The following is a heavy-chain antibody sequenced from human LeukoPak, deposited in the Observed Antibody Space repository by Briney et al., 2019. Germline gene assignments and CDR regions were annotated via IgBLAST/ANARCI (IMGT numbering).Heavy chain of an antibody. CDR3: ARWEGDSYGYGGYYFDY. J-gene: IGHJ4*02. D-gene: IGHD5-18*01. V-gene: IGHV1-8*02. Sequence: ASVKVSCKASGYTFTSYDINWVRQATGQGLEWMGWMNPNSGNTGYAQKLQGRVTMTTDTSTSTAYMELRSLRSDDTAVYYCARWEGDSYGYGGYYFDYWGQGTLVTVSS. CDR1: GYTFTSYD. CDR2: MNPNSGNT.